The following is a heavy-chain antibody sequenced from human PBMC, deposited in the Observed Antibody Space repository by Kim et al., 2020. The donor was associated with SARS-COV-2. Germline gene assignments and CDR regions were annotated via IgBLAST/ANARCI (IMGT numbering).Heavy chain of an antibody. J-gene: IGHJ4*02. D-gene: IGHD3-10*01. V-gene: IGHV1-18*04. CDR1: GYTFTSYG. CDR3: ARVRIYGSGSYIMGDY. Sequence: ASVKVSCKASGYTFTSYGISWVRQAPGQGLEWMGWISAYNGNTNYAQKLQGRVTMTTDTSTSTAYMELRSLISDDTAVYYCARVRIYGSGSYIMGDYWGQGTLVTVSS. CDR2: ISAYNGNT.